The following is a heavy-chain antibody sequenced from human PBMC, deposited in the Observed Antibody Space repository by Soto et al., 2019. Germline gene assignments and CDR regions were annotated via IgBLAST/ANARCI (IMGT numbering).Heavy chain of an antibody. J-gene: IGHJ3*02. CDR2: IYHSGST. Sequence: PSETLSLTCAGSGGAISRSNWWRWVRQPPGKRMEWIGEIYHSGSTNSNPSLKSRVTISVDKSKNQFSLKLSSVTAADTAVYYCARDDEVRGGAFDIWGQGTMVTVSS. D-gene: IGHD3-10*01. CDR3: ARDDEVRGGAFDI. V-gene: IGHV4-4*02. CDR1: GGAISRSNW.